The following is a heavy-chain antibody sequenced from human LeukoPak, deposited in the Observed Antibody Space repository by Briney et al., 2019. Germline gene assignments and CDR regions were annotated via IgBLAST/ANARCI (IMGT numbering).Heavy chain of an antibody. CDR1: GYTFTSYA. D-gene: IGHD6-13*01. V-gene: IGHV1-3*01. CDR2: INAGNGNT. Sequence: ASVKVSRKASGYTFTSYAMHWVRQAPGQRLEWMGWINAGNGNTKYSQKFQGRVTITRDTSASTAYMELSSLRSEDTAVYYCAREGIAGIAAAVADNWFDPWGQGTLVTVSS. J-gene: IGHJ5*02. CDR3: AREGIAGIAAAVADNWFDP.